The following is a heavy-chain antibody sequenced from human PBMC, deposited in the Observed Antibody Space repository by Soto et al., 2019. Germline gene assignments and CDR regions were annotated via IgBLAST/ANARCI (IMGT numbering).Heavy chain of an antibody. J-gene: IGHJ6*03. CDR1: GYTFTNYG. CDR2: ISAYNGDT. D-gene: IGHD6-6*01. Sequence: QVQLLQSGSEVKKPGASVKVYCKASGYTFTNYGITWVRQAPGQGLEWRGWISAYNGDTHYTQRLQGRGTMTTDTSTRTAYMDLRVLTSDATGVYYCARGRKLVGYFYYSVDVWGKGTTVTVSS. V-gene: IGHV1-18*01. CDR3: ARGRKLVGYFYYSVDV.